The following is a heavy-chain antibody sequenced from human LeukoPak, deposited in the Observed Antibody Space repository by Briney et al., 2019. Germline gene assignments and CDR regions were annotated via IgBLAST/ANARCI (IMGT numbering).Heavy chain of an antibody. Sequence: VASVKVSCKASGYTFTSHDINWVRQATGQGLEWMGWMNPNSGNTGYAQKFQGRVTITRNTSISTAYMELSSLRSEDTALYYCPRGPAYSNYGAYYYYYMDVWGKGTTVTVSS. D-gene: IGHD4-11*01. J-gene: IGHJ6*03. V-gene: IGHV1-8*01. CDR1: GYTFTSHD. CDR3: PRGPAYSNYGAYYYYYMDV. CDR2: MNPNSGNT.